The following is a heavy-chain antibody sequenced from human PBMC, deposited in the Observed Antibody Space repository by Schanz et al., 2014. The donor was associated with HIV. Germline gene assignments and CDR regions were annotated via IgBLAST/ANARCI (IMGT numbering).Heavy chain of an antibody. CDR2: LHYSGST. V-gene: IGHV4-39*01. CDR3: ARHILIAVYPSLTGWFDP. J-gene: IGHJ5*02. Sequence: QLQLQESGPGLVKPSETLSLNCTVSGGSISRSNYYWGWIRQPPGEGLEWIGSLHYSGSTYYNPTSKSRVPISGDRPRNRFPRGLPSVPAADTAVYYCARHILIAVYPSLTGWFDPWGQGTLVTVSS. D-gene: IGHD6-19*01. CDR1: GGSISRSNYY.